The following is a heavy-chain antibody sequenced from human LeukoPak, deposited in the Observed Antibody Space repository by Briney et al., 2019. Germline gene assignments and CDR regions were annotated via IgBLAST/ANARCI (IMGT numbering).Heavy chain of an antibody. CDR2: IYTSGTT. J-gene: IGHJ6*02. CDR1: GGSINGYF. Sequence: SETLSLTCTVSGGSINGYFWNWIRQPAGKGLEWIGRIYTSGTTSYDPSLQSRVTMSVDTSKNQFSLKLSSVTAADTAVYYCARGKGLVHYYYYGMDVWGQGTTVTVSS. V-gene: IGHV4-4*07. D-gene: IGHD6-19*01. CDR3: ARGKGLVHYYYYGMDV.